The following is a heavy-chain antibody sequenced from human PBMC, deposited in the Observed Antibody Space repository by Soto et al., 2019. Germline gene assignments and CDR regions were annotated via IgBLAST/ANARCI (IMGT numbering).Heavy chain of an antibody. CDR3: ARHGYSSGWYGGSYSDY. J-gene: IGHJ4*02. V-gene: IGHV1-18*01. Sequence: QVQLVQSGAEVKKPGASVKVSCKASGYTFTSYVISCVRQAPGQGLEWRGWISAYNGNTNYAQKLQGRVTITTDASTSTGYMERRSLGSDDTAVYYCARHGYSSGWYGGSYSDYWVQGTLVTVSS. CDR2: ISAYNGNT. CDR1: GYTFTSYV. D-gene: IGHD6-19*01.